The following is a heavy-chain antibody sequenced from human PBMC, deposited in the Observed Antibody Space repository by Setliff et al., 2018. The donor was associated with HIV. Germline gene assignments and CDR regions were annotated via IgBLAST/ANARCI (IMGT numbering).Heavy chain of an antibody. J-gene: IGHJ4*02. CDR3: AVSWYTTGRGDY. CDR1: GDSFSNYA. D-gene: IGHD3-10*01. CDR2: IVPKFGTP. Sequence: ASVKVSCKTSGDSFSNYAITWVRQAPGQGLEWMGGIVPKFGTPNYAERFQGRVTITADESTSTAYMELRNLRSDDTAVYYCAVSWYTTGRGDYWGPGTLVTV. V-gene: IGHV1-69*13.